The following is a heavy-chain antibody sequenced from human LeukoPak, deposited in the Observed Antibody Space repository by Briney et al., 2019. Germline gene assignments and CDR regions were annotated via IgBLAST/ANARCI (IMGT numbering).Heavy chain of an antibody. CDR2: INPNSGGT. Sequence: ASVKVSCKASGYTFTGYYMHWVRQAPGQGLEWMGWINPNSGGTNYAQKFQGRVTMTRDTSISTAYMELSRLRSDDTAVYYCARCGTRKDYYYYMDVWGKGTTVTISS. CDR3: ARCGTRKDYYYYMDV. CDR1: GYTFTGYY. D-gene: IGHD2-2*01. V-gene: IGHV1-2*02. J-gene: IGHJ6*03.